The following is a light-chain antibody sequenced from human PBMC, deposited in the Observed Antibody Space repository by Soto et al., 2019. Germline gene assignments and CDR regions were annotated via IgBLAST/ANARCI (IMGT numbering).Light chain of an antibody. J-gene: IGLJ2*01. V-gene: IGLV2-14*03. CDR2: DVS. Sequence: QSVLTQPASVSGSPGQSITISCTGTTSDVGGYNYVSWYQHHPGKAPKLMIYDVSSRPSGISSRFSGSKSGNTASLTISGLQAEDEADYYCSSYATSSPVVFGGGTKVTVL. CDR1: TSDVGGYNY. CDR3: SSYATSSPVV.